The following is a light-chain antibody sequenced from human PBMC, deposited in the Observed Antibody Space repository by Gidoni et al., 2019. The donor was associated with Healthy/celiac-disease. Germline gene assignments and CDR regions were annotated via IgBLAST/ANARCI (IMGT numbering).Light chain of an antibody. CDR1: QSVSSY. Sequence: VLTQSPATLSLSPGERATLSCRASQSVSSYLAWYQQKPGQAPRLLIYDASNRATGIPARFSGSGSGTDFTLTISSLEPEDFAVYYCQQRSNWPTFGGGTKVEIK. CDR2: DAS. J-gene: IGKJ4*01. V-gene: IGKV3-11*01. CDR3: QQRSNWPT.